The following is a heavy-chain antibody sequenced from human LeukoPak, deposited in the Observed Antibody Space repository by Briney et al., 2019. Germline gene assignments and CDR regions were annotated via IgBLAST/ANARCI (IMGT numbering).Heavy chain of an antibody. Sequence: GGSLRLSCAASGFAFNTYWMSWVRQAPGKGLEWVANIGQDGTEKHHVDSVRGRFTISRDNAKNSVFLQMNSLRAEDTAVYYCARDRDGKDYWGRGTLVTVSS. CDR1: GFAFNTYW. V-gene: IGHV3-7*03. J-gene: IGHJ4*02. CDR3: ARDRDGKDY. CDR2: IGQDGTEK. D-gene: IGHD1-1*01.